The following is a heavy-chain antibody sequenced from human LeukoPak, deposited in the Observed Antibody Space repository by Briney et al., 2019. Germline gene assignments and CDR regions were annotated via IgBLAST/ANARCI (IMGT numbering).Heavy chain of an antibody. CDR3: ARSALTHEYYFDY. V-gene: IGHV4-34*01. D-gene: IGHD2-15*01. CDR1: GGSISGHY. CDR2: INDSGGI. Sequence: KASETLSLTCAVYGGSISGHYCSWIRQSPGKGLEWIGEINDSGGINYNPALKSRVTISGDTSKNEFSLKMSSVTAADTAVYYCARSALTHEYYFDYWGQGTLVTVSS. J-gene: IGHJ4*02.